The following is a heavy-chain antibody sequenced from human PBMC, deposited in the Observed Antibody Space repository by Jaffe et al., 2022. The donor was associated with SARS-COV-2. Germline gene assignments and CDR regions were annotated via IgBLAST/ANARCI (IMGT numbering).Heavy chain of an antibody. CDR3: AREEGYSYGYDY. J-gene: IGHJ4*02. CDR1: GGSVSSGSYY. Sequence: QVQLQESGPGLVKPSQTLSLTCTVSGGSVSSGSYYWTWIRQPAGKGLEWIGRIYTSGITHYNPSLKSRVTISGDTSKNQFSLKVSSVTAADTAVYYCAREEGYSYGYDYWGQGTLVTVSS. V-gene: IGHV4-61*02. D-gene: IGHD5-18*01. CDR2: IYTSGIT.